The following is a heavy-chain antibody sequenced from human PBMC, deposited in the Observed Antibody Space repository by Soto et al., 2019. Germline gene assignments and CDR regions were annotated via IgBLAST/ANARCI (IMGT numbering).Heavy chain of an antibody. J-gene: IGHJ6*03. D-gene: IGHD1-26*01. V-gene: IGHV4-34*01. Sequence: QVQLQQWGAGLLKPSETLSLTCAVYGGSFSGYYWSWIRQPPGKGLEWIGEINHSGSTNYNPSLKSRVTISVATSKNQFSLKLRSVTAAATAVYYCARGKLALELAFYYYYMDVWGKGTTVTVSS. CDR2: INHSGST. CDR3: ARGKLALELAFYYYYMDV. CDR1: GGSFSGYY.